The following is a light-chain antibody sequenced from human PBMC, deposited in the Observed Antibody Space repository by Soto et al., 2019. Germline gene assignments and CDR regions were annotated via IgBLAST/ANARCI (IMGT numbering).Light chain of an antibody. CDR2: DVS. V-gene: IGLV2-14*01. Sequence: QSALTQPASVSGSPGQSITISCTGTSSDVGDYNYVSWYQQHPGKAPKLMIFDVSNRPSGVSNRFSGSKSGNTASLTISGLQAKDEADYYCSSYASSSTWGFGTGTKVTVL. J-gene: IGLJ1*01. CDR1: SSDVGDYNY. CDR3: SSYASSSTWG.